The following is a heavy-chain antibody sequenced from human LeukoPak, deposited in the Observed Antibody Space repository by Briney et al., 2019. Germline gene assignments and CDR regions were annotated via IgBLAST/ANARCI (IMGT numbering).Heavy chain of an antibody. J-gene: IGHJ4*02. V-gene: IGHV4-59*01. CDR2: IYYSGGT. CDR1: GGSISSYY. D-gene: IGHD2-15*01. Sequence: SETLSLTCTVSGGSISSYYWSWIRQPPGKGLEWIGYIYYSGGTNYNPSLKSRVTISVDTSKNQFSLKLSSVTAADTAVYYCARGLRRVGVDYWGQGTLVTVSS. CDR3: ARGLRRVGVDY.